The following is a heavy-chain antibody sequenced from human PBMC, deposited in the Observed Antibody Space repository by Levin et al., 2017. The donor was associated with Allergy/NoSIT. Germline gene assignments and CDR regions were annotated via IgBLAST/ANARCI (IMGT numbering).Heavy chain of an antibody. CDR3: ARNGGPYCGGDCYEHFNWFDP. J-gene: IGHJ5*02. CDR1: GGTFSSYA. D-gene: IGHD2-21*02. V-gene: IGHV1-69*13. CDR2: IIPIFGTA. Sequence: SVKVSCKASGGTFSSYAISWVRQAPGQGLEWMGGIIPIFGTANYAQKFQGRVTITADESTSTAYMELSSLRSEDTAVYYCARNGGPYCGGDCYEHFNWFDPWGQGTLVTVSS.